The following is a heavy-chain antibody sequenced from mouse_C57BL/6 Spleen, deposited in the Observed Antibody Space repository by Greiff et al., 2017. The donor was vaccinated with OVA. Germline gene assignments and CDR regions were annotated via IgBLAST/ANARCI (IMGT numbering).Heavy chain of an antibody. CDR1: GYTFTSYT. V-gene: IGHV1-4*01. Sequence: QLQQSGAELARPGASVKMSCKASGYTFTSYTMHWVKQRPGQGLEWIGYINPSSGYTQYNQKFKDKATLTADKSSSTAYMQLSSLTSEDSAVYYWARSTLTGGTYWYFDVWGTGTTVTVSS. J-gene: IGHJ1*03. CDR2: INPSSGYT. D-gene: IGHD4-1*01. CDR3: ARSTLTGGTYWYFDV.